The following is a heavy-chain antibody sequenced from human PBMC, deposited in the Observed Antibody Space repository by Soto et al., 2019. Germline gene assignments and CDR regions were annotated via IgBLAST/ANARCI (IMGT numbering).Heavy chain of an antibody. CDR1: GFTFSSYA. Sequence: GGSMRLSCAASGFTFSSYAMGGVRQAPGKGLEWVSAISGSGGSTYYADSVKGRFTISRDNSKNTLYLQMNSLRAEDTAVYYCAKVSVRQQLVLEAFDIWGQGTMVTVSS. V-gene: IGHV3-23*01. J-gene: IGHJ3*02. D-gene: IGHD6-13*01. CDR3: AKVSVRQQLVLEAFDI. CDR2: ISGSGGST.